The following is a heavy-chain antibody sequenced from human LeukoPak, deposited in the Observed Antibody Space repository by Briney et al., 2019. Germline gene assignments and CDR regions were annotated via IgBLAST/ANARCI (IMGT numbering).Heavy chain of an antibody. CDR1: GFTFSSYA. V-gene: IGHV4-59*01. CDR3: ARGGGYASPIGY. D-gene: IGHD5-12*01. Sequence: GSLRLSCAASGFTFSSYAMSWVRQAPGKGLEWIGYIYHSGSTNYNPSLKSRVTISVDTSKNQLSLKLSSVTAADTAVYYCARGGGYASPIGYWGQGALVTVSS. CDR2: IYHSGST. J-gene: IGHJ4*02.